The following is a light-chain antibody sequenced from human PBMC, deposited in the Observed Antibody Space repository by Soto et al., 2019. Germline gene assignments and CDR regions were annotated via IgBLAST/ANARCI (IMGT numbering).Light chain of an antibody. J-gene: IGKJ1*01. CDR2: AAS. Sequence: IVLKQSPGTLSLSPMERATLSCRASQSVSSSYLAWYQQKPGQAPRLLIYAASSRATGIPDRFSGSGSGTDFTLTISRLEPEDFAVYYCQQYVSSPRTFGQGTKVDI. CDR1: QSVSSSY. V-gene: IGKV3-20*01. CDR3: QQYVSSPRT.